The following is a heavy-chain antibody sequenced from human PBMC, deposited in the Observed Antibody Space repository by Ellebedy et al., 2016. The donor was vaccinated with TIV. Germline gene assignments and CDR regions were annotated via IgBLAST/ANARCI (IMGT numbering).Heavy chain of an antibody. D-gene: IGHD1-26*01. Sequence: ASVKVSCTPSGNTFSIYAIHWVRQAPGQSLEWMGWINTDNGNTKYSQKFQGRVTITRDTSASTAYMELSSLRSEDTAVYYCARVQWGDWEFDYWGQGTLVTVSS. V-gene: IGHV1-3*04. CDR1: GNTFSIYA. CDR2: INTDNGNT. CDR3: ARVQWGDWEFDY. J-gene: IGHJ4*02.